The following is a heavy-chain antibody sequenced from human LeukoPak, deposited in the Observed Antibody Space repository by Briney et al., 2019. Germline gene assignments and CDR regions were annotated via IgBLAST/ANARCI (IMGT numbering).Heavy chain of an antibody. CDR1: GFTFSNYA. V-gene: IGHV3-23*01. J-gene: IGHJ4*02. CDR3: AKGGSSGWFYFDY. Sequence: GGSLRLSCAASGFTFSNYAMSWVRQAPGKGLEWVSTISGSGGSTHYADSVKGRFTVSRDNSKNTLYLQMNNLSAEDTAVYYCAKGGSSGWFYFDYWGQGTLVTVSS. D-gene: IGHD6-19*01. CDR2: ISGSGGST.